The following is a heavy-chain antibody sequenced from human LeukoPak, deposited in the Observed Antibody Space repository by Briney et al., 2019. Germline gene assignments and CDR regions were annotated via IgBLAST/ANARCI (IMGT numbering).Heavy chain of an antibody. J-gene: IGHJ6*03. V-gene: IGHV3-30*02. CDR1: GFTFSTYV. CDR2: IRYDENNK. D-gene: IGHD6-13*01. Sequence: GGSLRLSCAASGFTFSTYVMHWVRQAPGRGLEWVAFIRYDENNKFYADSVKGRFSISRDNSKNTLYLQMNGLRDEDTGVYYALAGYYYYYMDVWGKGTTVTVSS. CDR3: LAGYYYYYMDV.